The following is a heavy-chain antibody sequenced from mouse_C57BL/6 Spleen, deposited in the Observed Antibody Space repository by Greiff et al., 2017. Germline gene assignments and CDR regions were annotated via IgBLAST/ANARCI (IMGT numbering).Heavy chain of an antibody. J-gene: IGHJ1*03. CDR3: ARSPYYGSSYWYFDV. CDR1: GYTFTSYW. D-gene: IGHD1-1*01. V-gene: IGHV1-64*01. CDR2: IHPNSGST. Sequence: QVHVKQPGAELVKPGASVKLSCKASGYTFTSYWMHWVKQRPGQGLEWIGMIHPNSGSTNYNEKFKSKATLTVDKSSSTAYMQLSSLTSEDSAVYYCARSPYYGSSYWYFDVWGTGTTVTVSS.